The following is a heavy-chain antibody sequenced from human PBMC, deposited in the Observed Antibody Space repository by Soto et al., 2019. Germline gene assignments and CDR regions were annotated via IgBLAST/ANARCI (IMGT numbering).Heavy chain of an antibody. CDR2: INSDGSST. J-gene: IGHJ3*02. Sequence: GGSLRLSCAASGFTFSSYWMHWVRRAPGKGLVWVSRINSDGSSTSYADSVKGRFTISRDNAKNTLYLQMNSLRAEDTAVYYCARALDDQLLWGRAFDIWGQGTMVTVSS. CDR1: GFTFSSYW. CDR3: ARALDDQLLWGRAFDI. D-gene: IGHD2-2*01. V-gene: IGHV3-74*01.